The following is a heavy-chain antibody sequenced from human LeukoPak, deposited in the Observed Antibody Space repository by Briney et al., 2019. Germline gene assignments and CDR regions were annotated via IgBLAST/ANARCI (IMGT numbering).Heavy chain of an antibody. CDR1: GGSFSGYY. V-gene: IGHV4-34*01. J-gene: IGHJ4*02. D-gene: IGHD6-19*01. CDR3: AREPPAVAGMDFDY. Sequence: KASETLSLTCAVYGGSFSGYYWSWIRQPPGKGLEWIGEINHSGSTNYNPSLKSRVTISVDTSKNQFSLKLSSVTAADTAVYYCAREPPAVAGMDFDYWGQGTLVTVSS. CDR2: INHSGST.